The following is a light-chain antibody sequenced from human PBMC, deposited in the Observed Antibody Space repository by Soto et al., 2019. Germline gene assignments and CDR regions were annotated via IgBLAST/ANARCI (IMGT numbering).Light chain of an antibody. CDR1: SSDVDDYNY. Sequence: QSALTQPRSVSGSPGQSVTISCTGTSSDVDDYNYVSWFQQHPGKAPKLLIYDVSERPSRVPDRFSGSKSGNTASLTISDLQAEDEAEYYCCSYGGTFDVFGTGTKVTVL. CDR3: CSYGGTFDV. CDR2: DVS. J-gene: IGLJ1*01. V-gene: IGLV2-11*01.